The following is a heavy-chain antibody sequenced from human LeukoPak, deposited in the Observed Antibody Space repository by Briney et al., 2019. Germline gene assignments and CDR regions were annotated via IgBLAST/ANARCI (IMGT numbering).Heavy chain of an antibody. Sequence: ASVKVSCKASGYTFTSYGISWVRQAPGQGLEWMGWISAYNGNTNYAQKLQGRVTMTTDTSTSTAYMELRSLRSDDTAVYYCARDRRYYYYYYYMDVWGKGTTVTISS. CDR1: GYTFTSYG. CDR2: ISAYNGNT. J-gene: IGHJ6*03. CDR3: ARDRRYYYYYYYMDV. V-gene: IGHV1-18*01.